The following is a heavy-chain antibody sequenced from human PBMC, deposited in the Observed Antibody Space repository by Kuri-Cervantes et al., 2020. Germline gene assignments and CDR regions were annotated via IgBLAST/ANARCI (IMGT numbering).Heavy chain of an antibody. CDR2: INPNSGGT. D-gene: IGHD5-12*01. CDR1: GGTFSSYT. CDR3: ARRIGYSGYLGP. J-gene: IGHJ5*02. Sequence: ASVKVSCKASGGTFSSYTISWVRRAPGQGLEWMGWINPNSGGTKYAQKFEGRVTMTRDTSISIVYMELSRLRSDDTAVYYCARRIGYSGYLGPWGQGTLVTVSS. V-gene: IGHV1-2*02.